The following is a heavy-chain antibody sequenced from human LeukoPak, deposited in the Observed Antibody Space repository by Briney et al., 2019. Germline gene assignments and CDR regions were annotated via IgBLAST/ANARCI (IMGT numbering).Heavy chain of an antibody. V-gene: IGHV4-34*01. Sequence: SETLSLTCAVYGGSFSGYYWSWIRQPPGKGLEWIGEINHSGSTNYSPSLKSRVTISVDTSKNQFSLKLSSVTAAVTAVYYCAREDLITTSSGGHWGQGTLVTVSS. J-gene: IGHJ4*02. D-gene: IGHD3-22*01. CDR3: AREDLITTSSGGH. CDR2: INHSGST. CDR1: GGSFSGYY.